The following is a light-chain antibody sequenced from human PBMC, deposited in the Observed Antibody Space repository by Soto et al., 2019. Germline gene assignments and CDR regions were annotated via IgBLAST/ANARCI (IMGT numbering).Light chain of an antibody. Sequence: DIQMTQSPASLSASVGDRVTITCRASQSIDSWLAWLQQRPGKAPKLLIYMASNLESGVPSRFSGSRSGTEFTLTISSLQHNDFATYYCQQYSVYPWTFGQGTKVEIK. CDR3: QQYSVYPWT. V-gene: IGKV1-5*03. J-gene: IGKJ1*01. CDR2: MAS. CDR1: QSIDSW.